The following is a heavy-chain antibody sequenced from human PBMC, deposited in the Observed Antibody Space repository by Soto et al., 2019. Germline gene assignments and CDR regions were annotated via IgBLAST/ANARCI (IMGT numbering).Heavy chain of an antibody. D-gene: IGHD4-17*01. CDR3: ARGGVDYRTYYGMDV. CDR1: GFTFSSYS. CDR2: IGSSSSIT. Sequence: EAQLVESGGGLVQPGGSLRLSCVAYGFTFSSYSMNWVRQAPGKGLTWVSYIGSSSSITYYADSVKVRFTISRDDARKSLYLQMNSLRDEDTAVYYCARGGVDYRTYYGMDVWGQGTTVTVSS. J-gene: IGHJ6*02. V-gene: IGHV3-48*02.